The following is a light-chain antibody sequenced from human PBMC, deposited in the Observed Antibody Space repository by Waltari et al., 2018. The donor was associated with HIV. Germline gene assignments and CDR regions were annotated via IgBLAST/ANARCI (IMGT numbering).Light chain of an antibody. V-gene: IGKV1-5*03. J-gene: IGKJ1*01. Sequence: DIQMTQSPSTLSASVGERVTITCRARQSISSWLAWYQQKPGKAPKLLIYKASSLESGVPSRFSGSGSGTEFTLTIISLQPDDFATYYCQQYNSYSPWTFGQGTKVEIK. CDR3: QQYNSYSPWT. CDR2: KAS. CDR1: QSISSW.